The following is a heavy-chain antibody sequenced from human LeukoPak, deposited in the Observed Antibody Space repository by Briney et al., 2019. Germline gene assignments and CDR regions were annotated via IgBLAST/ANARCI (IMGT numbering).Heavy chain of an antibody. CDR3: ATVSLPVQSGSYSDAFDI. CDR2: IYTSGST. V-gene: IGHV4-4*07. Sequence: KPSETLSLTCTVSGGSISSYYWSWIRQPAGKGLEWIGRIYTSGSTNYNPSLKSRVTKSVDTSKNQFSLKLSSVTAADTAVYYCATVSLPVQSGSYSDAFDIWGQGTMVTVSS. J-gene: IGHJ3*02. D-gene: IGHD1-26*01. CDR1: GGSISSYY.